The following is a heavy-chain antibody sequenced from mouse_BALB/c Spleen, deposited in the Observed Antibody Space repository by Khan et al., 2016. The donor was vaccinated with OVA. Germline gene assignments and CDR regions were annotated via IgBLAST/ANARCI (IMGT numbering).Heavy chain of an antibody. D-gene: IGHD2-14*01. CDR1: GYRFTSYW. V-gene: IGHV1-5*01. CDR3: SRFPDRPGDVLAY. J-gene: IGHJ4*01. Sequence: VQLQQSGTVLARPGSSVKMSCKASGYRFTSYWMHWVKQRPGQGLEWIAGIYPGNSDAKYNQNFKGKAKLTAVTSASTAYMELSSPTNEDSAVXYSSRFPDRPGDVLAYWGQGTSVTVSS. CDR2: IYPGNSDA.